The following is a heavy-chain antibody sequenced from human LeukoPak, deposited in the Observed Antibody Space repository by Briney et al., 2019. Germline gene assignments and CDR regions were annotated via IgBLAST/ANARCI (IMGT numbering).Heavy chain of an antibody. Sequence: KTSETLSLTCAVSGDSISSYYWSWIRQTPGKGLEWIGYIHYSGSTNYSPSLKSRVSISLDTSKNQVSLKLSSVTAADTAVYYCTRRCKDAYTLYCFDYWGQGTLVTVSS. CDR1: GDSISSYY. CDR3: TRRCKDAYTLYCFDY. V-gene: IGHV4-59*01. J-gene: IGHJ4*02. CDR2: IHYSGST. D-gene: IGHD5-24*01.